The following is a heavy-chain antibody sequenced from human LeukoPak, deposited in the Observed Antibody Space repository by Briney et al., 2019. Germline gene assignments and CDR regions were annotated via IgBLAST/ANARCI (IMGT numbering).Heavy chain of an antibody. V-gene: IGHV4-34*01. CDR2: ISYSGST. CDR1: GGSFSGYY. J-gene: IGHJ4*02. CDR3: ARHSSYVSPVRY. Sequence: SETLSLTCAVYGGSFSGYYWSWIRQPPGKGLEWIGSISYSGSTFYNPYLKSRVTISADTSNIQFSLKLTSVTAADTAVYFCARHSSYVSPVRYWGQGTLVTVSS. D-gene: IGHD3-10*02.